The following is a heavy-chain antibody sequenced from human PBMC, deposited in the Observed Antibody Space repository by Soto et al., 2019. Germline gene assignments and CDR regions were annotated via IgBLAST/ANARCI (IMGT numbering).Heavy chain of an antibody. Sequence: GGSLRLSCAASGFTFSTYAMTWVRQAPGKGLEWVSAISGSGGSTYYADSVKGRFTISRDNSKNTLFLQMNSLRAEDTAVYYCATRRDASYYYYGMDVWGQGTTVTVSS. CDR3: ATRRDASYYYYGMDV. D-gene: IGHD2-2*01. CDR2: ISGSGGST. J-gene: IGHJ6*02. V-gene: IGHV3-23*01. CDR1: GFTFSTYA.